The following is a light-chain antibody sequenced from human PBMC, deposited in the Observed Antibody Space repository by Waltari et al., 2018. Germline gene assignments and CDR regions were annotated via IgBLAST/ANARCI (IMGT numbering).Light chain of an antibody. CDR1: KLGDKY. CDR2: EDS. Sequence: SYELTQPPSVSVSPGQTASIPCSGDKLGDKYTCWYQQKQGQSPVQVIYEDSKRPSGIPERFSGSNSGNTATLTISGTQGMDEADYYCQAWDSSTPSYVFGTGTKVTVL. J-gene: IGLJ1*01. V-gene: IGLV3-1*01. CDR3: QAWDSSTPSYV.